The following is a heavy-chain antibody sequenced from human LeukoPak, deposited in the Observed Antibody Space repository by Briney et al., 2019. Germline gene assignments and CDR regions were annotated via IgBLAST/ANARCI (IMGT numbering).Heavy chain of an antibody. CDR2: ISSSSSYI. D-gene: IGHD5-12*01. J-gene: IGHJ4*02. V-gene: IGHV3-21*01. CDR1: GFTFSSYS. Sequence: GGSLRLSCAASGFTFSSYSMNWVRQAPGKGLEWVSSISSSSSYIYYADSVKGRFTISRDNAKNSLYLQMNSLRAEDTAVYYCARVGDSGYDEYYFDYWGQGTLVTVSS. CDR3: ARVGDSGYDEYYFDY.